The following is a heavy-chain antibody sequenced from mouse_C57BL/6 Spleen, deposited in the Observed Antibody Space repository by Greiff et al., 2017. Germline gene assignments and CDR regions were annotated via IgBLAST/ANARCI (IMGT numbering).Heavy chain of an antibody. J-gene: IGHJ4*01. CDR2: IWRGGST. Sequence: VKLVESGPGLVQPSQSLSITCTVSGFSLTSYGVHWVRQSPGKGLEWLGVIWRGGSTDYNAAFLSRLSITKDNSKSQVFFKMNSLQADDTAIYYCAINWANYYAMDYWGQGTSVTVSS. CDR1: GFSLTSYG. V-gene: IGHV2-5*01. D-gene: IGHD4-1*01. CDR3: AINWANYYAMDY.